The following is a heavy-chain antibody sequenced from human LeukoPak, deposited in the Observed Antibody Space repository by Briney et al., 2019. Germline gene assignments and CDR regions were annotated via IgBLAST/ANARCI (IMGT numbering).Heavy chain of an antibody. CDR3: AGLGITMIGGV. Sequence: GGSLRLSCAASGLTFRNYDMNWVREAPGKGLEWVSYISSSGSTIYYADSVKGRFTISRDNAKTSLYLQMNSLRAEDTAVYYCAGLGITMIGGVWGKGTTVTISS. D-gene: IGHD3-10*02. J-gene: IGHJ6*04. CDR1: GLTFRNYD. CDR2: ISSSGSTI. V-gene: IGHV3-48*03.